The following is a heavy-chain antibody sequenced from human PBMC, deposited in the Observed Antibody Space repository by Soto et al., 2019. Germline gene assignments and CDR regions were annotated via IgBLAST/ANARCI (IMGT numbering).Heavy chain of an antibody. Sequence: ASLKVSCKASGYTFTGYSMHWVRQAPGQGLEWMGWINPNSGGTNYAQKFQGRVTMTRDTSISTAYMELSRLSSDDTAVYYCARIGQYYDSSGYYPWGQGALLTVAS. CDR1: GYTFTGYS. CDR2: INPNSGGT. V-gene: IGHV1-2*02. CDR3: ARIGQYYDSSGYYP. J-gene: IGHJ5*02. D-gene: IGHD3-22*01.